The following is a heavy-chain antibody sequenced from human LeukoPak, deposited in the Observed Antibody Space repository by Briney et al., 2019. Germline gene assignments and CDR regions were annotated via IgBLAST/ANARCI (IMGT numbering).Heavy chain of an antibody. CDR3: ARDGGLRGVFDY. D-gene: IGHD3-16*01. CDR2: IYYSGST. V-gene: IGHV4-61*01. Sequence: PSETLSLTCTVSGGSVSSGSYYWGWIRQPPGKGLEWIGYIYYSGSTNYNPSLKSRVTISVDTSKNQFSLKLSSVTAADTAVYYCARDGGLRGVFDYWGQGTLVTVSS. CDR1: GGSVSSGSYY. J-gene: IGHJ4*02.